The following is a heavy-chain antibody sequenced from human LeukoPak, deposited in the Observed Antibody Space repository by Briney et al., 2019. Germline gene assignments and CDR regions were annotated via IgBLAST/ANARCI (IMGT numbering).Heavy chain of an antibody. J-gene: IGHJ4*02. Sequence: GGSLRLSCAASGFTLSSNYMSWVRQAPGKGLEGVSVIYSDGSTDYTSSVKCPFTISRHNSKNTLYLQMNSLKPEDTAVYYCTSQYNSGSGVIYWGQGTLVTVSS. CDR3: TSQYNSGSGVIY. V-gene: IGHV3-53*01. CDR1: GFTLSSNY. CDR2: IYSDGST. D-gene: IGHD6-19*01.